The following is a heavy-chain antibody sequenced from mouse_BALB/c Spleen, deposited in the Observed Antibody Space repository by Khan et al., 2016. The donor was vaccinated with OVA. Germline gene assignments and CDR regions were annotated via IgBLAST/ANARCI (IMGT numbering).Heavy chain of an antibody. D-gene: IGHD2-3*01. V-gene: IGHV1-4*01. Sequence: QVQLQQSGAELARPGASVKMSCKASGYTFTTYTIHWVKQRPGQGLEWIGYMNPSSDYTNYNQKLKDKATLTADKSSSTAYMQLSTLTSEDSAVYYCARKRSDGYPYVMDYWVQGASVTVSS. CDR3: ARKRSDGYPYVMDY. CDR1: GYTFTTYT. J-gene: IGHJ4*01. CDR2: MNPSSDYT.